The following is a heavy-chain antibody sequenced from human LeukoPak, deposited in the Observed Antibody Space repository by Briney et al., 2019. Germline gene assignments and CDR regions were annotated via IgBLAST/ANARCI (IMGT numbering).Heavy chain of an antibody. CDR2: ISSSSSTI. D-gene: IGHD3-16*02. CDR3: ARENFGRVVVSLDY. J-gene: IGHJ4*02. V-gene: IGHV3-48*02. CDR1: GLTVSSSY. Sequence: GGSLRLSCAASGLTVSSSYMSWVRQAPGKGLEWVSHISSSSSTIYYADSVKGRFTISRDNAKNSLYLQMNSLRDEDTAVYYCARENFGRVVVSLDYWGQGTLVTVSS.